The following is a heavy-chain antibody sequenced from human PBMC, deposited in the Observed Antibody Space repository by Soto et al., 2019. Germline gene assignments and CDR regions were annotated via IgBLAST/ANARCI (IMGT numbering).Heavy chain of an antibody. D-gene: IGHD2-15*01. CDR2: ISSSSSYI. CDR3: ARDPRMVVEGSHGMDV. Sequence: PEGSLRLSCAASGFTFSSYSMNWVRQAPGKGLEWVSSISSSSSYIYYADSVKGRFTISRDNAKNSLYLQMNSLRAEDTAVYYCARDPRMVVEGSHGMDVWGQGTTVTVSS. J-gene: IGHJ6*02. V-gene: IGHV3-21*01. CDR1: GFTFSSYS.